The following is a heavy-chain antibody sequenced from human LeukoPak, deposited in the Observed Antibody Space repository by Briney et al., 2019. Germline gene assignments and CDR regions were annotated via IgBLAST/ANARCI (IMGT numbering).Heavy chain of an antibody. Sequence: SVKVSCKASGGTFSSYAISWVRQAPGQGLEWMGGIIPIFGTANYAQKFQGRVTITADKSTSTAYMELSSLRSEDTAVYYCARELVAVGEYYFDYWGQGILVTVSS. V-gene: IGHV1-69*06. CDR1: GGTFSSYA. CDR3: ARELVAVGEYYFDY. J-gene: IGHJ4*02. D-gene: IGHD3-16*01. CDR2: IIPIFGTA.